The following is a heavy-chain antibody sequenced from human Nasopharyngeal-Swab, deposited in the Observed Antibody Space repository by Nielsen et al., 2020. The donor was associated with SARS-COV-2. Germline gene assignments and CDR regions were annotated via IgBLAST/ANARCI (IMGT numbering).Heavy chain of an antibody. Sequence: GESLKISCAASGFTFSNYWMHWVRQAPGKGLVWVARINMYGTTTTQADSVKGRFTISRDNAKNTLSLQMNSLTPEDPAVYFCVRGPIEGATGYFQHWGQGTLVTVSS. V-gene: IGHV3-74*03. CDR1: GFTFSNYW. CDR2: INMYGTTT. J-gene: IGHJ1*01. D-gene: IGHD1-26*01. CDR3: VRGPIEGATGYFQH.